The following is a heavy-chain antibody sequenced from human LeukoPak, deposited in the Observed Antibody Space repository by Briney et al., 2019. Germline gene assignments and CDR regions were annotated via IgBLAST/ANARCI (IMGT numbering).Heavy chain of an antibody. Sequence: GGSLKLSCAASGFTFSSYWMSWVRQAPGKGLEWVAVISYDGSNKYYADSVKGRFTISRDNSKNTLYLQMNSLRGEETAVYYCAKVPSTSVVVPAALVGDGMDVWGQGTTVTVSS. D-gene: IGHD2-2*01. CDR3: AKVPSTSVVVPAALVGDGMDV. CDR2: ISYDGSNK. J-gene: IGHJ6*02. V-gene: IGHV3-30*18. CDR1: GFTFSSYW.